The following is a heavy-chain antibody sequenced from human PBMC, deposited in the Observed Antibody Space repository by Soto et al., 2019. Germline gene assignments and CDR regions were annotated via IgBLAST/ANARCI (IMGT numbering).Heavy chain of an antibody. V-gene: IGHV1-8*01. CDR3: ARGRREGNFWSGYYTG. Sequence: ASVKVSCKASGYTFTSYDINWVRQATGQGLEWMGWMNPNSGNTGYAQKFQGRVTMTRNTSISTAYMELSSLRSEDTAVYYCARGRREGNFWSGYYTGWGQGTLVTVSS. CDR2: MNPNSGNT. CDR1: GYTFTSYD. D-gene: IGHD3-3*01. J-gene: IGHJ4*02.